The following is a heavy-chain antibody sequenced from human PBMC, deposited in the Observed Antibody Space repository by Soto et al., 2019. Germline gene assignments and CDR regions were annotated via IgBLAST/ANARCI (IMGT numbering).Heavy chain of an antibody. V-gene: IGHV3-23*01. Sequence: LRLSCAASGFSFSTYSMAWVRQAAGKGPQWVSGLSGGGANTFYIDSVRGRFTISVDNSKNTVYLQMDSLRADDTAVYYCARWSGYADAWGQGTLVTVSS. D-gene: IGHD4-17*01. J-gene: IGHJ4*02. CDR3: ARWSGYADA. CDR1: GFSFSTYS. CDR2: LSGGGANT.